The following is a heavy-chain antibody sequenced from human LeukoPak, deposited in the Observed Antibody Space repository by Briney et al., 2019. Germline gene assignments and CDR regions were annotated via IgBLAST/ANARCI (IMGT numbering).Heavy chain of an antibody. CDR1: GFTFSSYA. V-gene: IGHV3-30*04. J-gene: IGHJ4*02. CDR2: ISYDGSNK. CDR3: AKDRYYDSSGYYNYSPFDY. D-gene: IGHD3-22*01. Sequence: GGSLRLSCAASGFTFSSYAMHWVRQAPGKGLEWVAVISYDGSNKYYADSVKGRFTISRDNSKNTLYLQMNSLRAEDTAVYYCAKDRYYDSSGYYNYSPFDYWGQGTLVTVSS.